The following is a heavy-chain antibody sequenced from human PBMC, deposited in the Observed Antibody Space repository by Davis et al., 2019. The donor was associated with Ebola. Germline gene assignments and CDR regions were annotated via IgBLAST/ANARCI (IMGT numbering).Heavy chain of an antibody. J-gene: IGHJ4*02. Sequence: PGGSLRLSCAASGLTISGYSMNWVRQAPGKGLEWVSSISSSSSYIYYADSVKGRFTTSRDNAENSLYLQMNSLRAEDTAVYYCARRRFLEWWYFDYWGQGTLVTVSS. D-gene: IGHD3-3*01. CDR1: GLTISGYS. V-gene: IGHV3-21*01. CDR2: ISSSSSYI. CDR3: ARRRFLEWWYFDY.